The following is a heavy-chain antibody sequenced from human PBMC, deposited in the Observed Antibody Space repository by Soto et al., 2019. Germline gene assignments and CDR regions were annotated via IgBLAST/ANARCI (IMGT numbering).Heavy chain of an antibody. D-gene: IGHD1-26*01. V-gene: IGHV3-72*01. CDR3: ARECGAGYS. Sequence: EVQLVESGGGLVQPGGSLRLSCAASGFTFSDHYMDWVRQAPGKGLEWVGRTRNKANSYTTEYAASVKGRFTISRDDSKNSLYLQMDSLKAEDTAVDYCARECGAGYSWGQGTLVTVSS. J-gene: IGHJ4*02. CDR1: GFTFSDHY. CDR2: TRNKANSYTT.